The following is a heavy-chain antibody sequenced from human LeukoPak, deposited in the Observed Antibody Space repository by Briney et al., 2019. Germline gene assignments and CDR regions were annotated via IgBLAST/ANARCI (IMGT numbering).Heavy chain of an antibody. CDR1: GYTFTGYY. CDR3: ARSLCTGGSCYPYDY. V-gene: IGHV1-2*02. CDR2: FNPNSGGT. J-gene: IGHJ4*02. D-gene: IGHD2-15*01. Sequence: ASVKVSCKASGYTFTGYYMHWLRQAPGQGLEWMAWFNPNSGGTNYARGFQGRVTMTRDTSISTAYMELSGLGSDDTAVYYWARSLCTGGSCYPYDYWGQGTLVTVSS.